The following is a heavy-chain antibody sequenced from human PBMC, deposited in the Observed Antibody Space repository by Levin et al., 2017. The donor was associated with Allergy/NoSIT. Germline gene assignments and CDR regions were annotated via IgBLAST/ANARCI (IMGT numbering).Heavy chain of an antibody. V-gene: IGHV5-10-1*01. Sequence: GESLKISCKGSGYSFTSYWISWVRQMPGKGLEWMGRIDPSDSYTNYTPSFQGHVTISTDKSFSTAYLQWSSLKASDIAMYYCARLLSSYPYGYNSDVSGNGTTVTV. J-gene: IGHJ6*03. CDR3: ARLLSSYPYGYNSDV. CDR2: IDPSDSYT. D-gene: IGHD3-16*02. CDR1: GYSFTSYW.